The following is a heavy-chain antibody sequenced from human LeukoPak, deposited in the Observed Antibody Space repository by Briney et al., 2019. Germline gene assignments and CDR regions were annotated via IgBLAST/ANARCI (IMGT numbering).Heavy chain of an antibody. J-gene: IGHJ4*02. CDR2: IKSDGSGT. CDR1: GFTLSSYW. D-gene: IGHD6-19*01. V-gene: IGHV3-74*01. Sequence: GGSLRLSCAASGFTLSSYWMHWVRQVPGKGLVWVSRIKSDGSGTRYADSVKGRFTISRDNAKNTLYLQMNSLRAEDTAVNYCARGYSSGLHFDYWGQGTLVTVSS. CDR3: ARGYSSGLHFDY.